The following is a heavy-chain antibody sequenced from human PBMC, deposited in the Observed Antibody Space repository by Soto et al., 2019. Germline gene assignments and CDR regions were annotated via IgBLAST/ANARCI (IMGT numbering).Heavy chain of an antibody. V-gene: IGHV4-39*01. D-gene: IGHD3-16*01. J-gene: IGHJ6*02. Sequence: QLQLQESGPGLVKPSETLSLTCTVSGGSISSSSYYWGWIRQPPGKGLEWIGSIYYSGYTYYNPSLKCRVTISVDTSKNPFSLKLSSVTAADTAVYYCARHNGPLYVGYYYDMDVWGQGTTVTVSS. CDR1: GGSISSSSYY. CDR3: ARHNGPLYVGYYYDMDV. CDR2: IYYSGYT.